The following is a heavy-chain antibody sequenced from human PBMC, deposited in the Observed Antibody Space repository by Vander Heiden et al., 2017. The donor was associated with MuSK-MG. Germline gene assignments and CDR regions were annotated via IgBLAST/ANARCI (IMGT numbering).Heavy chain of an antibody. D-gene: IGHD2-8*01. CDR2: IYYSGST. Sequence: QVQLQESGPGLVKPSQTLSLTCTVSGGSISSGDYYWSSIRQPPGKGLEWIGYIYYSGSTYDNPSLKSRVNISVETAKNQVSMKMSSVTAADTAVYYCAREGEWNYVDYWGQGTMVTVYS. CDR3: AREGEWNYVDY. J-gene: IGHJ4*02. CDR1: GGSISSGDYY. V-gene: IGHV4-30-4*08.